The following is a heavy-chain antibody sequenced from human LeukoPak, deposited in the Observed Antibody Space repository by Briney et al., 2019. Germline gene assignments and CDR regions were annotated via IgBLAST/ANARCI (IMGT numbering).Heavy chain of an antibody. CDR1: GFTFSNFW. CDR3: ASRRGGI. J-gene: IGHJ4*02. Sequence: PGGSLRLSCTASGFTFSNFWMGWVRQAPGKGLEWVASIQQEGSEIYYVDSVKGRFTISRDNAKKSLYLQMNSLRVEDTAVYYCASRRGGIWGQGTLVTVSS. V-gene: IGHV3-7*01. CDR2: IQQEGSEI. D-gene: IGHD1-14*01.